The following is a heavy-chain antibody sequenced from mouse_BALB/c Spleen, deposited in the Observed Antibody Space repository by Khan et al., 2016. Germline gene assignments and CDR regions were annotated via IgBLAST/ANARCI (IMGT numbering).Heavy chain of an antibody. CDR1: GYAFSSYW. CDR2: IYPGDGDT. CDR3: ARGGYGYDPFAY. V-gene: IGHV1-80*01. Sequence: QVQLQQSGAELVRPGSSVKISCKASGYAFSSYWMNWVKQRPGQGLEWIGQIYPGDGDTNYNGKFKGKATLTADKSSSTAYMQLSSLTSEDSAVYFCARGGYGYDPFAYWGQGTLVTVSA. J-gene: IGHJ3*01. D-gene: IGHD2-2*01.